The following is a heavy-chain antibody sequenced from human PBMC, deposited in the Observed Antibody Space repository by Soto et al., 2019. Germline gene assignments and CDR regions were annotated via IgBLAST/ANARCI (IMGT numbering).Heavy chain of an antibody. CDR2: INHSGST. CDR1: GESFSNYF. V-gene: IGHV4-34*01. Sequence: SETLSLTCAVYGESFSNYFWTWIRHPPGKGLEWIGEINHSGSTNYNPSLKRRVTISVDPSKNQFSLNLNSVTAADPAVYYCARSEATGLDHWGQGTLVNVSS. CDR3: ARSEATGLDH. D-gene: IGHD1-26*01. J-gene: IGHJ4*02.